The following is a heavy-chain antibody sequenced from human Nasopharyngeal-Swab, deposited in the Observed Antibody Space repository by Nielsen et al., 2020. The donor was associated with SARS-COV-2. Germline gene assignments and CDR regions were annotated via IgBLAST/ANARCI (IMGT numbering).Heavy chain of an antibody. CDR3: ARHGVAEDY. D-gene: IGHD3-3*01. CDR1: GYIFTSYD. CDR2: IGAYNGNT. Sequence: ASVKVSCKASGYIFTSYDISWVRQARGQGLEWMGWIGAYNGNTNYAQKFQDRVTTTTDTSTSTVYMELRSLRSDDTAVYYCARHGVAEDYWGQGTLVTVSS. J-gene: IGHJ4*02. V-gene: IGHV1-18*01.